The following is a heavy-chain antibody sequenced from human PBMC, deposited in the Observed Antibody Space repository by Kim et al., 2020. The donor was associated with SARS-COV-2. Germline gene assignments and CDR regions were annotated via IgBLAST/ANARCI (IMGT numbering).Heavy chain of an antibody. Sequence: GGSLRLSCAASGFTFRNFPMFWVRQAPGKGLEWVAFISQDVRNTYYADSVKGRFTISRVNPNNSLFLQMDSLRPEDTAVYYCARLYSPTWPFAYCGQGT. J-gene: IGHJ4*02. D-gene: IGHD5-12*01. CDR1: GFTFRNFP. V-gene: IGHV3-30*14. CDR2: ISQDVRNT. CDR3: ARLYSPTWPFAY.